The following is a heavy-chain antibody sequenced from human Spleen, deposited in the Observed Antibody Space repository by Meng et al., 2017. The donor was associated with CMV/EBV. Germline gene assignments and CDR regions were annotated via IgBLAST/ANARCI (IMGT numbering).Heavy chain of an antibody. CDR3: VSAASNGHLAYFDS. CDR2: IYYNGNT. CDR1: GDSVSGGTYY. V-gene: IGHV4-61*01. J-gene: IGHJ4*02. D-gene: IGHD2-8*01. Sequence: GDSVSGGTYYWTWIRQPPGKGLEWIGYIYYNGNTDYNPSLKSRVTISVDTSKNQFSLNLNSVTAADTAVYFCVSAASNGHLAYFDSWGQGTLVTVSS.